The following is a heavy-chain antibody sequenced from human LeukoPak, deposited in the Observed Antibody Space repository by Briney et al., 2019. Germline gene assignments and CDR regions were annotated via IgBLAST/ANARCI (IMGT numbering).Heavy chain of an antibody. Sequence: GGSLRLSCAASGFTFSNAWMNWVRQAPGKGLEWVGRIKSKTDGGTTDYAAPVKGRFTISRDDSKNTLDLQMNSLKTEDTAVYYCTTETTVTPTGFDYWGQGTLVTVSS. J-gene: IGHJ4*02. CDR2: IKSKTDGGTT. CDR3: TTETTVTPTGFDY. CDR1: GFTFSNAW. D-gene: IGHD4-17*01. V-gene: IGHV3-15*01.